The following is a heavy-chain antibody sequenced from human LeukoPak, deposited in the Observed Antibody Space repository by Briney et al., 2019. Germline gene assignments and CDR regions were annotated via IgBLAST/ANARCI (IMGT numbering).Heavy chain of an antibody. Sequence: GGSLRLSCAASGFTVSSNYMSWVRQAPGKGLEWVSVIYSGGSTYYADSVKGRFTISRDNSKNTLYLQMNSLRAEDTAVYYCARGQLWPPGFDYWGQGTLVTVSS. V-gene: IGHV3-66*01. CDR3: ARGQLWPPGFDY. CDR1: GFTVSSNY. CDR2: IYSGGST. J-gene: IGHJ4*02. D-gene: IGHD5-18*01.